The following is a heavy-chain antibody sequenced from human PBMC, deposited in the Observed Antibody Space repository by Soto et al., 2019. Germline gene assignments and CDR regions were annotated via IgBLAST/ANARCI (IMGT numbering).Heavy chain of an antibody. CDR3: ASSTYSYYYYGMDV. D-gene: IGHD5-12*01. V-gene: IGHV1-8*01. CDR1: GYTFTSYD. J-gene: IGHJ6*02. CDR2: MNPNSGNT. Sequence: GASVKVSCKASGYTFTSYDINGVRQATGQGLEWMGWMNPNSGNTGYAQKFQGRVTMTRNTSISTAYMELSSLRSEDTAVYYCASSTYSYYYYGMDVWGQGTTVTVSS.